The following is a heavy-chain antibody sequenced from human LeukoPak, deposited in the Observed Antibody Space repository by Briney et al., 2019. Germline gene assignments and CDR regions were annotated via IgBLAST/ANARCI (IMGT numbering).Heavy chain of an antibody. CDR3: ARVYSTNYYGSGDRPFLFDY. D-gene: IGHD3-10*01. Sequence: ASVKVSCKASGYTFTSYGISWVRQAPGQGLEWMGWISTYYGNTNYAQKLQDRVTMTTDTSTSTAYMEVTSLRSDDTAVYYCARVYSTNYYGSGDRPFLFDYWGQGTVVTVSS. J-gene: IGHJ4*02. V-gene: IGHV1-18*04. CDR1: GYTFTSYG. CDR2: ISTYYGNT.